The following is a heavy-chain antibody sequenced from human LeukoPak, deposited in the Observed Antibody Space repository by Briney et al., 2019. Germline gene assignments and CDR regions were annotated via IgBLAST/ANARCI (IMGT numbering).Heavy chain of an antibody. CDR3: GRAYDFSRH. Sequence: GGSLRLSCAASGFTFSSYGMHWVRQAPGRGLEYVSGISNNGGGTYYASSVKGRFTISRDNAKNSLYLQMNSLRAEDTALYYCGRAYDFSRHWGQGTLVTVS. V-gene: IGHV3-64*01. CDR1: GFTFSSYG. D-gene: IGHD3-3*01. CDR2: ISNNGGGT. J-gene: IGHJ4*02.